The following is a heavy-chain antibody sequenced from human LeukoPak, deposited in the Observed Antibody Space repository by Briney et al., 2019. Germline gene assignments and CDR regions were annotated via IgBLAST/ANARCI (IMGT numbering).Heavy chain of an antibody. CDR2: INRDGSGT. Sequence: PGGSLRLSCAASGFSFSYFWMHWVRQAPGEGLVWVSRINRDGSGTSYADSVKGRFTISRDNAKNTLSLQMNSLRAEDTAVYYCTRELEYRGSPDDAFDIWGQGTMVTVSS. D-gene: IGHD1-26*01. CDR1: GFSFSYFW. CDR3: TRELEYRGSPDDAFDI. J-gene: IGHJ3*02. V-gene: IGHV3-74*01.